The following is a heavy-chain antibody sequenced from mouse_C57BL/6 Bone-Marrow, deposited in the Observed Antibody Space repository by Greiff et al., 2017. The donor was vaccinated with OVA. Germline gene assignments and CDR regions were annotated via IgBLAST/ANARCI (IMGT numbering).Heavy chain of an antibody. V-gene: IGHV1-50*01. Sequence: QVQLQQPGAELVKPGASVKLSCKASGYTFTSYWMQWVKQRPGQGLEWIGEIDPSDSYTNYNQKFKGKATLTVDTSSSTAYMQLSSLTSEDSAVYYCARGLGRGYFDYWGQGTTLTVSS. CDR2: IDPSDSYT. J-gene: IGHJ2*01. CDR3: ARGLGRGYFDY. CDR1: GYTFTSYW. D-gene: IGHD4-1*01.